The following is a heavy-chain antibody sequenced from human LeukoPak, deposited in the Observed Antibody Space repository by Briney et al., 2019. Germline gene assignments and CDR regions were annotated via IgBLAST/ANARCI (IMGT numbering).Heavy chain of an antibody. CDR3: AKDRSTVGYRYGLDY. CDR1: GFTFSSYW. D-gene: IGHD5-18*01. J-gene: IGHJ4*02. V-gene: IGHV3-7*01. Sequence: GGSLRLSCAASGFTFSSYWMSWVRQAPGKGLEWVANIKQDGSEKYYVDSVKGRFTISRDNAKNSLYLQMNSLSAEDTAVYYCAKDRSTVGYRYGLDYWGQGTLVTVSS. CDR2: IKQDGSEK.